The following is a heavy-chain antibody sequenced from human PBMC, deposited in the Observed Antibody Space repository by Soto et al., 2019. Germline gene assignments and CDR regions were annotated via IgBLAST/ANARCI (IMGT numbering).Heavy chain of an antibody. J-gene: IGHJ6*02. CDR3: ARALMVYAMYMDV. CDR1: GGSISSYY. D-gene: IGHD2-8*01. CDR2: IYYSGST. V-gene: IGHV4-59*01. Sequence: SETLSLTCTVSGGSISSYYWSWIRQPPGKGLEWIGYIYYSGSTNYNPSLKSRVTISVDTSKNQFSLKLSSVTAADTAVYYCARALMVYAMYMDVWGQGTTVTVSS.